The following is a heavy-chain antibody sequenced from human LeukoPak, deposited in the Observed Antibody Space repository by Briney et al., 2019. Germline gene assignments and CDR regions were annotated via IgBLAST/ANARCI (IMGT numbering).Heavy chain of an antibody. D-gene: IGHD2-15*01. Sequence: ASVKVSCKASGGTFSSYAISWVRQAPGQGLEWMGRIIPIFGTANYEQKFQGRVTITADESTSTAYMELSSLRSEDTAVYYCAREVVVVVAATLDYYGMDVWGQGTTVTVSS. J-gene: IGHJ6*02. CDR2: IIPIFGTA. CDR1: GGTFSSYA. CDR3: AREVVVVVAATLDYYGMDV. V-gene: IGHV1-69*13.